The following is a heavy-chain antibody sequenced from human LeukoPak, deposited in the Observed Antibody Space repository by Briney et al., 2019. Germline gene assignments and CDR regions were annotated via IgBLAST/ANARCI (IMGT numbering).Heavy chain of an antibody. D-gene: IGHD1-1*01. V-gene: IGHV4-34*01. CDR3: ARGWNVEGYFDY. J-gene: IGHJ4*02. CDR1: GGSFSGYY. CDR2: INHSGST. Sequence: PSETLSLTCAVYGGSFSGYYWSGIRQPPGKGLEWIGEINHSGSTNYNPSLKSRVTISVDTSKNQFSLKLSSVTAADTAVYYCARGWNVEGYFDYWGQGTLVTVSS.